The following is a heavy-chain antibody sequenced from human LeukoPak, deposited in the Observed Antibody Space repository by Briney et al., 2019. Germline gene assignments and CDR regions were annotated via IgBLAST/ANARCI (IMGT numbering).Heavy chain of an antibody. CDR2: INSDGSDT. CDR3: ARMTTVTTEGI. J-gene: IGHJ3*02. CDR1: GFTFSHFW. Sequence: GGSLRLSCAASGFTFSHFWIHWVRQAPGKGLVWVSRINSDGSDTIYADSVKGRFTSSKDNAKNILYLQMNNLRAEDTAVYYCARMTTVTTEGIWGQGTMVTVSS. V-gene: IGHV3-74*01. D-gene: IGHD4-17*01.